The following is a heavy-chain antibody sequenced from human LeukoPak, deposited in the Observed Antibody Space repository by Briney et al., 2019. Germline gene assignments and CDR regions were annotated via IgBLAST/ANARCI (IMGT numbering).Heavy chain of an antibody. D-gene: IGHD3-22*01. Sequence: GGSLRLSCAASGFIFSDYYMSWIRQAPGKGLEWVSYISSSGSTIYYADSVKGRFTISRDNAKNSLYLQMNSLRAEDTAVYYCARAGRYSYDSTGYYYDAFDIWGQGTMVTVSS. J-gene: IGHJ3*02. CDR3: ARAGRYSYDSTGYYYDAFDI. CDR2: ISSSGSTI. V-gene: IGHV3-11*04. CDR1: GFIFSDYY.